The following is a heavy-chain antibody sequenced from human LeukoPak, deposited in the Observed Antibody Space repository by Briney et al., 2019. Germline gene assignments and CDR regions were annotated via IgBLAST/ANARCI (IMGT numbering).Heavy chain of an antibody. Sequence: PSETLSLTCTVSGGSINSYYWSWIRQPPGKGLEWIGYIYYSGSTNYNPSLKSRVTISVDTSNNQFSLKLSSVTAADTAVYYCAREGDYYGSGSLDYWGQGTLVTVSS. V-gene: IGHV4-59*01. J-gene: IGHJ4*02. CDR1: GGSINSYY. D-gene: IGHD3-10*01. CDR3: AREGDYYGSGSLDY. CDR2: IYYSGST.